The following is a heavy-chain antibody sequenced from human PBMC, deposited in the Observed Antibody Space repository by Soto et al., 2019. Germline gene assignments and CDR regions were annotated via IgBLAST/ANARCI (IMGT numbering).Heavy chain of an antibody. D-gene: IGHD5-12*01. Sequence: ASVKVSCKASGYTFTDYYIHWVRQAPGQGLEWMGWINPNSGGTNYAQKFQGRVTMTRDTSISTAYMELSRLRSDDTAVYYCASGYDPWINWFDPWGQGTLVTVSS. CDR1: GYTFTDYY. CDR3: ASGYDPWINWFDP. V-gene: IGHV1-2*02. J-gene: IGHJ5*02. CDR2: INPNSGGT.